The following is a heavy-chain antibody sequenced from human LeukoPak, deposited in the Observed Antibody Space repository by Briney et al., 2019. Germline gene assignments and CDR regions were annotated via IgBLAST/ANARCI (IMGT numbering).Heavy chain of an antibody. CDR1: GFTFSSYA. Sequence: PGGSLRLSCAASGFTFSSYAMHWVRQAPGKGLEGVAVISYDGSNKYYADSVKGRFTISRDNSKNTLYLQMMSLRAEDTAVYYCAHGQGYSWGQGTLVTVSS. CDR3: AHGQGYS. J-gene: IGHJ5*02. V-gene: IGHV3-30*04. D-gene: IGHD3-22*01. CDR2: ISYDGSNK.